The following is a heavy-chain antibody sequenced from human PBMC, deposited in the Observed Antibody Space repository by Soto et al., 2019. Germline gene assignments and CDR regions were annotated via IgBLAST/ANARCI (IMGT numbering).Heavy chain of an antibody. V-gene: IGHV3-30*03. CDR2: ISWNRSNK. D-gene: IGHD3-10*01. CDR1: GFTFSSYG. CDR3: ATDRRVGHPCFDY. J-gene: IGHJ4*02. Sequence: GGSLRLSCAASGFTFSSYGMHWVRQAPGKGLEWVTAISWNRSNKYYADSVKGRFTISRDNSKNTLYLQMSSQSAEDTAVYYCATDRRVGHPCFDYWGQGTLVTVSS.